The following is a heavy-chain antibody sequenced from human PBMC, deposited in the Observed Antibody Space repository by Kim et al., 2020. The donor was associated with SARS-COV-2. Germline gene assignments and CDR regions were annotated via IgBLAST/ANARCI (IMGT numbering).Heavy chain of an antibody. Sequence: GGSLRLSCAASGFTFDDYGMSWVRQAPGKGLEWVSGINWNGGSTGYADSVKGRFTISRDNAKNSLYLQMNSLRAEDTALYHCARRRDKVRGFSWFDPWGQGTLVTVSS. CDR3: ARRRDKVRGFSWFDP. J-gene: IGHJ5*02. D-gene: IGHD3-10*01. V-gene: IGHV3-20*01. CDR1: GFTFDDYG. CDR2: INWNGGST.